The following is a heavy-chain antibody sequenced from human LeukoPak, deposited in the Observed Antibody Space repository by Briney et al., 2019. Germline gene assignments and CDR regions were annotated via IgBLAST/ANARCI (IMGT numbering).Heavy chain of an antibody. CDR1: GYTFTSYY. D-gene: IGHD6-13*01. J-gene: IGHJ4*02. Sequence: ASVKVSCKASGYTFTSYYMHWVRQAPGQGLEWMGIINPSGGSTSYAQKFQGRVTMSRDTSTSTVYMELSCLRSEDTAVYYCARDSAGTLDYWGQGTLVTVSS. CDR2: INPSGGST. CDR3: ARDSAGTLDY. V-gene: IGHV1-46*01.